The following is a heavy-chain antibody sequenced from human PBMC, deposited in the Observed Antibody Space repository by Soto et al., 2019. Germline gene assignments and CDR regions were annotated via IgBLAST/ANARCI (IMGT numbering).Heavy chain of an antibody. Sequence: SVKVSCKASGGTFSSYAISWVRQAPGQGLEWMGGIIPIFGTANYAQKFQGRVTITADESTSTAYMELSSLRSGDTAVYYCARCGGGDSSGSYNAFDIWGQGTLVTVSS. D-gene: IGHD3-22*01. CDR3: ARCGGGDSSGSYNAFDI. V-gene: IGHV1-69*13. CDR1: GGTFSSYA. J-gene: IGHJ3*02. CDR2: IIPIFGTA.